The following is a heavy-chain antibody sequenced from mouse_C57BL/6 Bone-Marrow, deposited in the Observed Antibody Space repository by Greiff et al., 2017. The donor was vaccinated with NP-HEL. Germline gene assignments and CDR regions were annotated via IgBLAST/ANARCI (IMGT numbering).Heavy chain of an antibody. J-gene: IGHJ2*01. CDR1: GFTFSDYG. V-gene: IGHV5-17*01. Sequence: EVKLMESGGGLVKPGGSLKLSCAASGFTFSDYGMHWVRQAPEKGLEWVAYISSGSSTIYYADTVKGRFTISRDNAKNTLFLQMTSLRSEDTAMYYCARRTTVAFDYWGQGTTLTVSS. CDR3: ARRTTVAFDY. CDR2: ISSGSSTI. D-gene: IGHD1-1*01.